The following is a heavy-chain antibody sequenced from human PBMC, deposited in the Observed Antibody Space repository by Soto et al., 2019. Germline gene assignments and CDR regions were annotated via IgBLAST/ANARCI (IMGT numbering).Heavy chain of an antibody. Sequence: GGSLRLSCAASGFTFSSYSMNWVRQAPGKGLEWVSYISSSSSTIYYADSVKGRFTISRDNAKNSLYLQMNSLRAEDTAVYYCARVLSYYYYYYMDVWGKGATVTVSS. V-gene: IGHV3-48*01. J-gene: IGHJ6*03. CDR1: GFTFSSYS. CDR2: ISSSSSTI. CDR3: ARVLSYYYYYYMDV.